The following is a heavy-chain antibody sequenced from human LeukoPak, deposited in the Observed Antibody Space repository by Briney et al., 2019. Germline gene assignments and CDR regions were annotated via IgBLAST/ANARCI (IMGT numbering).Heavy chain of an antibody. CDR3: ATVLSGSYYGMDV. V-gene: IGHV1-24*01. CDR1: GYTLTKLS. CDR2: FDPEDGET. D-gene: IGHD1-26*01. J-gene: IGHJ6*02. Sequence: ASVKVSCKVSGYTLTKLSMHWVRQAPGKGLEWMGGFDPEDGETIYAQKFQGRVTMTEDTSTDTAYMELSSLRSGDTAVYYCATVLSGSYYGMDVWGQGTTVTVSS.